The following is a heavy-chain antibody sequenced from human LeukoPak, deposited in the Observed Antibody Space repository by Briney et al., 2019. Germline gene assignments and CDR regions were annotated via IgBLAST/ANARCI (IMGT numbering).Heavy chain of an antibody. D-gene: IGHD3-22*01. Sequence: PGGSLRLSCVASGFTFSNYWMHWVRQAPGKGLEWVANIKQDGSEKYYVDSVKGRFTISRDNAKNSLYLQMNSLRAEDTAVYYCATPLDYYDSSGYHQGGDWGQGTLVTVSS. CDR3: ATPLDYYDSSGYHQGGD. CDR1: GFTFSNYW. CDR2: IKQDGSEK. V-gene: IGHV3-7*03. J-gene: IGHJ4*02.